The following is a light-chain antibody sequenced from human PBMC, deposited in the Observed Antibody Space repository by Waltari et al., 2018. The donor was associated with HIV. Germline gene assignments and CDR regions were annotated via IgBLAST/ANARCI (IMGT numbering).Light chain of an antibody. CDR3: QSYDSSLSGSSV. V-gene: IGLV1-40*01. J-gene: IGLJ1*01. CDR2: GNS. Sequence: QSVLTPPPSVSGAPGQRVTISCTGSSSNIGAGYDVHWYQQLPGTAPKLLIYGNSNRPSGVPDRFSVSKSGTSASLAITGLQAEDEADYYCQSYDSSLSGSSVFGTGTKVTVL. CDR1: SSNIGAGYD.